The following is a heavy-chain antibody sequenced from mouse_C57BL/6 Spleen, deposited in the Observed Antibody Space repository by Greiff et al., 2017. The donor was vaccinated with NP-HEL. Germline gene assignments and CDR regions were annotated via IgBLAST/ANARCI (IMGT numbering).Heavy chain of an antibody. CDR2: IYWDDDK. Sequence: QVTLKESGPGILQSSQTLSLTCSFSGFSLSTSGMGVSWIRQPSGKGLEWLAHIYWDDDKRYNPSLKSRLTISKDTSRNQVFLKITSVDTADTATYYCARRDYDRYAMDYWGQGTSVTVSS. CDR1: GFSLSTSGMG. J-gene: IGHJ4*01. V-gene: IGHV8-12*01. D-gene: IGHD2-3*01. CDR3: ARRDYDRYAMDY.